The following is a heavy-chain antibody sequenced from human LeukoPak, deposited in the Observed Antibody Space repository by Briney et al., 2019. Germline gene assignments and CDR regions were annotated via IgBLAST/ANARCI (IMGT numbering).Heavy chain of an antibody. Sequence: GGSLRLSCSASGFTFSSYAMHWVRQAPGKGLECVSTISNDGDSTYYADSVKGRFTISRDNSKNTLYLQMTRLRAEDTAVYYCVKDMVAAALYYFDSWGRGTLVTVSS. CDR3: VKDMVAAALYYFDS. CDR1: GFTFSSYA. V-gene: IGHV3-64D*06. J-gene: IGHJ4*02. D-gene: IGHD6-13*01. CDR2: ISNDGDST.